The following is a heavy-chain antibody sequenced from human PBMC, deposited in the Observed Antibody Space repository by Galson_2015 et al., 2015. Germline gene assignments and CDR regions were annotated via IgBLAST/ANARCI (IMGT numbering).Heavy chain of an antibody. CDR1: GFTFSSYG. CDR3: ARVSPSYSSTYYYYYGMDV. Sequence: SLRLSCAASGFTFSSYGMHWVRQAPGKGLEWVAVIWYDGSNKYYADSVKGRFTISRDNSKNTLYLQMNSLRAEDTAVYYCARVSPSYSSTYYYYYGMDVWGQGTTVTVSS. J-gene: IGHJ6*02. CDR2: IWYDGSNK. D-gene: IGHD6-13*01. V-gene: IGHV3-33*01.